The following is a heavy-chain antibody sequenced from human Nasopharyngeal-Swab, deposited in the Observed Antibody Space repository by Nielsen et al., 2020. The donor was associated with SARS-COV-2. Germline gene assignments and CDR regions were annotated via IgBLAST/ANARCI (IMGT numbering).Heavy chain of an antibody. V-gene: IGHV1-2*06. J-gene: IGHJ4*02. CDR3: TRDRGSGYFDS. D-gene: IGHD3-3*01. CDR2: FNPNSGGT. CDR1: RYTFIGYY. Sequence: ASVKVSCKTSRYTFIGYYIHWVRQAPGHGLEWMGRFNPNSGGTNYAQELQGRVTMTGDTSISTAYMELSRVRSDDTAMYYCTRDRGSGYFDSWGQGTLVIVSS.